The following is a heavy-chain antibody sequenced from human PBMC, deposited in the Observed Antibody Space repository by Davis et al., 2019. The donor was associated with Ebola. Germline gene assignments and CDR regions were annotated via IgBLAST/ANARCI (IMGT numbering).Heavy chain of an antibody. CDR1: GGSISSYY. CDR3: ANSKSQGYFDY. J-gene: IGHJ4*02. V-gene: IGHV4-59*12. Sequence: PSETLSLTCTVSGGSISSYYWSWIRQPPGKGLEWIGYIYYSGSTNYNPSLKSRVTMSVDTSKNQFSLKLTSVTAADTAVYYCANSKSQGYFDYWGQGTLVTVSS. CDR2: IYYSGST.